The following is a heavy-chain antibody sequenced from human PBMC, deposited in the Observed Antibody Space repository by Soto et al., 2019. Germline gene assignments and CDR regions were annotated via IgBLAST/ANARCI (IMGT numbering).Heavy chain of an antibody. V-gene: IGHV1-69*08. J-gene: IGHJ4*02. CDR2: VIPLLDIT. D-gene: IGHD5-12*01. CDR3: ARDSPIGSTFSGYDAIDY. Sequence: QVQLVQSGAEVKKPGSSVKVSCKTSGGTFRNHIITWVRQAPGQGLEWMGRVIPLLDITNYAQKFQGRVTITADKSTSTTYLEMNSLRSEDTAVYYFARDSPIGSTFSGYDAIDYWGQGTLVTVSS. CDR1: GGTFRNHI.